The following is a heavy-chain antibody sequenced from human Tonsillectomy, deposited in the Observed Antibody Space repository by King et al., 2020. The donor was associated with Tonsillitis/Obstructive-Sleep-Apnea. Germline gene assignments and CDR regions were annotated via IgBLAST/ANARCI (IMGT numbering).Heavy chain of an antibody. CDR1: GYRFISYG. Sequence: QLVQSGAEVKKPGASVKVSCKAYGYRFISYGITWVRQARGQGLEWMGWISANSGNTKSAKKLQGRVTMTTDTSTSTAYMELRSLGADDTAVYYCARDYGDPSPFFDYWGQGPLVTVSS. D-gene: IGHD4-17*01. CDR2: ISANSGNT. V-gene: IGHV1-18*01. J-gene: IGHJ4*02. CDR3: ARDYGDPSPFFDY.